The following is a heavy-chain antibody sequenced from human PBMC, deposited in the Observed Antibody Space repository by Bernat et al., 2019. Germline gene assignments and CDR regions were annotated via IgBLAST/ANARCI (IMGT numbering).Heavy chain of an antibody. Sequence: EVQLVESGGGLVQPGGSLRLSCAVSGFTFSSYEMNWFRQAPGMGLEHISYISSSGSTIKYADSVKGRFTISRDNAKNSLYLQMNGLRAEDTAVYYGVRALGSSRNWFDPWGHGTLVTVSS. V-gene: IGHV3-48*03. CDR2: ISSSGSTI. CDR1: GFTFSSYE. J-gene: IGHJ5*02. D-gene: IGHD6-13*01. CDR3: VRALGSSRNWFDP.